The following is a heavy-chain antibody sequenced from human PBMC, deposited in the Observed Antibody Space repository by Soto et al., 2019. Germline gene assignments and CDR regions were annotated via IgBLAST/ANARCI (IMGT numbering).Heavy chain of an antibody. D-gene: IGHD3-10*01. CDR3: ASPNYYGSGQYFDY. V-gene: IGHV4-39*01. J-gene: IGHJ4*02. CDR2: IYYSGTT. CDR1: GGSISSSSYY. Sequence: QLQLQESGPGLVKPSETLSLTCTVSGGSISSSSYYWGWIRQPPGKGLEWIGSIYYSGTTYYNPSLKSRVTISVDTSKNQFSLKLSSVTAADTAVYYCASPNYYGSGQYFDYWGQGTLVTGSS.